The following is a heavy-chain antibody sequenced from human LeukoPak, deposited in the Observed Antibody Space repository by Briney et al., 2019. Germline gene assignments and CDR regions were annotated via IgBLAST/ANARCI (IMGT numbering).Heavy chain of an antibody. CDR3: ARAPPEYYYDSSGYLILWY. V-gene: IGHV3-30*04. D-gene: IGHD3-22*01. J-gene: IGHJ4*02. CDR2: ISYDGSNK. CDR1: GFTFSSYA. Sequence: QAGGSLRLSCAASGFTFSSYAMHWVRQAPGKGLEWVAVISYDGSNKYYADSVKGRFTISRDNSKNTLYLQMNSLRAEDTAVYYCARAPPEYYYDSSGYLILWYWGQGTLVTVSS.